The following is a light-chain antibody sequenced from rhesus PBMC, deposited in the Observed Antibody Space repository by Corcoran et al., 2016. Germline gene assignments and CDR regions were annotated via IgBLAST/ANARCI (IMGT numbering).Light chain of an antibody. J-gene: IGKJ3*01. Sequence: DIQVTQSPSYLSASVGDRVTITCRASENVNNYLNCYQQKPGKAPKHLISKAYTLLSGVPSRFSGSGSGTDDTVTISSLQPEDVASYYWQQGYGTPFTFGPGTKLDIK. CDR3: QQGYGTPFT. CDR2: KAY. V-gene: IGKV1-74*01. CDR1: ENVNNY.